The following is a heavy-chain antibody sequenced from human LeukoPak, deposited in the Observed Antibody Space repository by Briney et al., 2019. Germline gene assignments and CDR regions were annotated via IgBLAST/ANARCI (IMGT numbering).Heavy chain of an antibody. D-gene: IGHD2-15*01. CDR1: GFTFSSYG. J-gene: IGHJ4*02. Sequence: GGSLRLSCAASGFTFSSYGMHWVRQAPGKGLEWVAVIWYDGSNKYYADSVKGRFTISRDNSKNTLYLQMNSLRAEDTAVYYCARVSERYCSGGSCYGAAFDYWGQGTLVTVSS. V-gene: IGHV3-33*01. CDR3: ARVSERYCSGGSCYGAAFDY. CDR2: IWYDGSNK.